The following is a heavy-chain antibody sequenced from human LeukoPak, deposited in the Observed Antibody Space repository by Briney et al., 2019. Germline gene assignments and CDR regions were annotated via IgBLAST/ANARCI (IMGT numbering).Heavy chain of an antibody. Sequence: GRSLRLSCAASGSIFNTSGIHWVRQAPGKGLEWVALISYDGSERSYADSVKGRFTISRDNSKNTVFLQMNSLRAEDTAVYYCAKAGSSSWYGNWFDHWGQGTLVTVSS. J-gene: IGHJ5*02. CDR1: GSIFNTSG. CDR2: ISYDGSER. D-gene: IGHD6-13*01. CDR3: AKAGSSSWYGNWFDH. V-gene: IGHV3-30*18.